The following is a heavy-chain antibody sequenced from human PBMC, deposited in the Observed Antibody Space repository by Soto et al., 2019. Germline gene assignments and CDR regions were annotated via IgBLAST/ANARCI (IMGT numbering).Heavy chain of an antibody. V-gene: IGHV1-18*04. CDR2: INAYNGNT. CDR1: CPTSTSYG. J-gene: IGHJ6*02. CDR3: ARDKLYDFWSGYQAQGMDV. D-gene: IGHD3-3*01. Sequence: SVTVSCAATCPTSTSYGVSVVHPDPGQGLEWMGWINAYNGNTNYAQKLQGRVTMTTDTSTSTAYMELRSLRSDDTAVYYCARDKLYDFWSGYQAQGMDVWGQGNQVT.